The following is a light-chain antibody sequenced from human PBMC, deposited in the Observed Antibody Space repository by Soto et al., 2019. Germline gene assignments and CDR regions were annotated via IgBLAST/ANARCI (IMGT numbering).Light chain of an antibody. Sequence: DIQMTQSPSTLPASVGDRVTITCRASQSLNRWLAWYQQKPGKAPKLLIYKASTLEPGVPSRFSGSGSGTVFTLTISSLEPDEFATYYCQHYHTFGPGTKVDIK. V-gene: IGKV1-5*03. CDR2: KAS. J-gene: IGKJ3*01. CDR1: QSLNRW. CDR3: QHYHT.